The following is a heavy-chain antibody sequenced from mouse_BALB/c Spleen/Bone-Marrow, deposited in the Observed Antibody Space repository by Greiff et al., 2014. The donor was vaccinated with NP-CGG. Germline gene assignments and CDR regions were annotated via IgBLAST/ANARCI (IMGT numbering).Heavy chain of an antibody. CDR1: GYTFTSYW. CDR2: IHPSDGYT. Sequence: QVHVKQSGAELVRPGASVKLSCKASGYTFTSYWISWVKQRPGQGLEWIGNIHPSDGYTNYNQKFKDKATLTVDKSSSTAYMQLSSPTSEDSAVYYCTRYEVPYTMDYWGQGTSVTVSS. D-gene: IGHD2-12*01. V-gene: IGHV1-69*02. CDR3: TRYEVPYTMDY. J-gene: IGHJ4*01.